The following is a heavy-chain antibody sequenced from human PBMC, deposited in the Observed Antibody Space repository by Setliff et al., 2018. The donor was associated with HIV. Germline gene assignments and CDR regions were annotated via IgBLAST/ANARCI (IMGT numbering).Heavy chain of an antibody. CDR2: FNPEEGKT. CDR3: AASISSRHYYGSAL. Sequence: ASVKVSCKISGYTLSELSMHWGRQAPGKGLEWMVGFNPEEGKTIYAQKFQGRVTMTEDTSTDTAFMDLNNLRSEDTAVYYCAASISSRHYYGSALWGRGTLVTVSS. D-gene: IGHD3-10*01. J-gene: IGHJ2*01. CDR1: GYTLSELS. V-gene: IGHV1-24*01.